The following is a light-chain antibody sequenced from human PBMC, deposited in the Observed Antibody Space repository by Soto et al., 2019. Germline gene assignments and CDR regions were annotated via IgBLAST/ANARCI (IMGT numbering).Light chain of an antibody. V-gene: IGLV2-11*01. CDR3: CSDAGRHTLHD. CDR1: STDVGGYNY. CDR2: DVS. J-gene: IGLJ1*01. Sequence: QSALTQPRSVSGSPGQSVTISCTGTSTDVGGYNYVSWYQQHPGKVPKLMLYDVSKRPSGVPDRFSGSKSGNTASLTISGLQAEDEADYYCCSDAGRHTLHDFGSGTKVT.